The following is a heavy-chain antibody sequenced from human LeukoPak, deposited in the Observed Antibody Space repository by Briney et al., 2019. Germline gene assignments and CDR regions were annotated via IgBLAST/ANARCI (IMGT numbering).Heavy chain of an antibody. CDR2: IRYDGSNK. J-gene: IGHJ4*02. CDR1: GFTFSSYG. V-gene: IGHV3-30*02. D-gene: IGHD1-7*01. CDR3: AKDRAQNYGGGTNFDY. Sequence: PGGSLRLSCAASGFTFSSYGMHWVRQAPDKGLEWVAFIRYDGSNKYYADSVKGRFTISRDNSKNTLYLQMNSLRAEDTAVYFCAKDRAQNYGGGTNFDYWGQGTLVTVSS.